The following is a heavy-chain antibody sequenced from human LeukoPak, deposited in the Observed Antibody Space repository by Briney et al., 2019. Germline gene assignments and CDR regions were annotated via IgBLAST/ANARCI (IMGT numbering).Heavy chain of an antibody. J-gene: IGHJ4*02. CDR3: ARQVGSSSALPIDY. Sequence: GGSLRLSCAASGFTFSSYSMSWVRQAPGKGLEWVSSISSSSSYIYYADSVKGRFTISRDNAKNSLYLQMNSLRAEDTAVYYCARQVGSSSALPIDYWGQGTLVTVPS. D-gene: IGHD6-6*01. V-gene: IGHV3-21*01. CDR2: ISSSSSYI. CDR1: GFTFSSYS.